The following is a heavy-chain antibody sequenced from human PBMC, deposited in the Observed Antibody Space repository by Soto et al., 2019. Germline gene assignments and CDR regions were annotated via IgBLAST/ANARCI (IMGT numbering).Heavy chain of an antibody. Sequence: GGSLRLSCAASGFTFSSHWMHWVRQAPGKGLVWVSRINTVGSSTTYADSVKGRFTISRDNAKDTLYLQMNGLRAEDTALYYCVREADHGSSWTRFDPWGQGTLVTVSS. CDR2: INTVGSST. CDR3: VREADHGSSWTRFDP. CDR1: GFTFSSHW. D-gene: IGHD6-13*01. J-gene: IGHJ5*02. V-gene: IGHV3-74*01.